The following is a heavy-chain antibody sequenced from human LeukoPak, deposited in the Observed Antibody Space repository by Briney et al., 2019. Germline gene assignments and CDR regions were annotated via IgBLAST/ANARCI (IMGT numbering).Heavy chain of an antibody. CDR3: GRIPAAGSLKGSFDI. CDR2: IYPGDSDT. CDR1: GYSFTTYW. Sequence: GESLKISCKGSGYSFTTYWIGWVRQMPGKGLEWMGIIYPGDSDTTYSPSFQGQVTISADKSISTAYLQWSSLKASDSAMYYCGRIPAAGSLKGSFDIWGQGAMVTVSS. D-gene: IGHD6-13*01. V-gene: IGHV5-51*01. J-gene: IGHJ3*02.